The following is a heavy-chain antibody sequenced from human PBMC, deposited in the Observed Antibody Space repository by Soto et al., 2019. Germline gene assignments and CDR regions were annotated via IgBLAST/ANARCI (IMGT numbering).Heavy chain of an antibody. CDR3: DRTGGYDSLHLSY. Sequence: SETLSLTCTVSGGSICNYYWSWIRKPPGKGLEWIAYIFSSGSTTYNPSLKSRVTISVDTSKNQFSLKLTSVTAADRAVYYFDRTGGYDSLHLSYGGQGTLVTVSS. J-gene: IGHJ4*02. D-gene: IGHD5-12*01. V-gene: IGHV4-59*08. CDR1: GGSICNYY. CDR2: IFSSGST.